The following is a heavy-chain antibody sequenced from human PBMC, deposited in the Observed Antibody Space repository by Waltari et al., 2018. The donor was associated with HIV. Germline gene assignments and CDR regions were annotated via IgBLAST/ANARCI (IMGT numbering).Heavy chain of an antibody. D-gene: IGHD1-26*01. CDR3: ARDSDRVGATTNYYYGMDV. Sequence: CAASGFTVSSNYMSWVRQAPGKGLEWVSVIYSGGSTYYADSVKGRFTISRDNSKNTLYLQMNSLRAEDTAVYYCARDSDRVGATTNYYYGMDVWGQGTTVTVSS. J-gene: IGHJ6*02. CDR2: IYSGGST. CDR1: GFTVSSNY. V-gene: IGHV3-66*01.